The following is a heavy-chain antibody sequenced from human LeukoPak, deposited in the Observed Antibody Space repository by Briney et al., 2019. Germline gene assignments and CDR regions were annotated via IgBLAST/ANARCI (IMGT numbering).Heavy chain of an antibody. CDR3: ARGHYQLS. J-gene: IGHJ5*02. Sequence: RGSLRLSCAASGLTVTNAWMSWVRQAPGKGLEWVASIEEEGSEKHYVDSVKGRFTISRDNAKNSLYLQMNSLRAEDTAVYYCARGHYQLSWGQGILVTVSS. CDR2: IEEEGSEK. CDR1: GLTVTNAW. V-gene: IGHV3-7*01. D-gene: IGHD2-2*01.